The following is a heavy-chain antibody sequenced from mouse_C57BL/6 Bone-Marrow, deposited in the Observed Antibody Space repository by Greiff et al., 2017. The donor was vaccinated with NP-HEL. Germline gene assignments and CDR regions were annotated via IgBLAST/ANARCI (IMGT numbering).Heavy chain of an antibody. CDR2: ISVGGSYT. D-gene: IGHD6-2*01. CDR3: ARFRRFSLFAY. CDR1: GFTFSSYA. V-gene: IGHV5-4*01. J-gene: IGHJ3*01. Sequence: EVQLVESGGGLVKPGGSLKLSCAASGFTFSSYAMSWVRQTPEKRLEWVATISVGGSYTYYPDNVKGRFTISRDNAKNNLYLQMSHLKSEDTAMYYCARFRRFSLFAYWGQGTLVTVSA.